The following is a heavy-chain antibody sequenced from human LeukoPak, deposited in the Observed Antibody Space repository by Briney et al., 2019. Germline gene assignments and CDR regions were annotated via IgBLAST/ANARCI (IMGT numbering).Heavy chain of an antibody. D-gene: IGHD3-10*01. CDR3: ARDSGARFGEFKPFDY. V-gene: IGHV1-69*04. CDR1: GGTFSSYA. J-gene: IGHJ4*02. Sequence: VASAKVSCKASGGTFSSYAISWVRQAPGQGLEWMGRIIPILGIANYAQKFQGRVTITADKSTSTAYMELSSLRSEDTAVYYCARDSGARFGEFKPFDYWGQGTLVTVSS. CDR2: IIPILGIA.